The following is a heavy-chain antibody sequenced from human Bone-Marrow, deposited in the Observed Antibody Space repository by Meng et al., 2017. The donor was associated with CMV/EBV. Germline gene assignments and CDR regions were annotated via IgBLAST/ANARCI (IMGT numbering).Heavy chain of an antibody. CDR2: INEDENKI. D-gene: IGHD6-19*01. J-gene: IGHJ5*01. Sequence: GESLKISCAASGFTYSNYWMSWVRQALGKGLEWVASINEDENKIYYVDSVKGRFTISRDNAKNSLFLQMNALRAEDTAVYYFTSDDGNGWYSDSWGQGTLVTVSS. CDR1: GFTYSNYW. V-gene: IGHV3-7*01. CDR3: TSDDGNGWYSDS.